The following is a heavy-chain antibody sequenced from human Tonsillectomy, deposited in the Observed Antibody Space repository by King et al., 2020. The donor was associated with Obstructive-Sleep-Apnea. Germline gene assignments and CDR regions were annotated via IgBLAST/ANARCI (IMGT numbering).Heavy chain of an antibody. D-gene: IGHD5-18*01. CDR3: VRGGYTYDY. Sequence: VQLVESGGGLVQPGESLRLSCAVAGLTYSNHWMSWVRQAPGKGLEWVAKIKEDGSDNYYVDSVKGRFTISRDNAKNSLYLQMNSLRVEDTAMYYCVRGGYTYDYWGQGTLVIVSS. J-gene: IGHJ4*02. V-gene: IGHV3-7*01. CDR1: GLTYSNHW. CDR2: IKEDGSDN.